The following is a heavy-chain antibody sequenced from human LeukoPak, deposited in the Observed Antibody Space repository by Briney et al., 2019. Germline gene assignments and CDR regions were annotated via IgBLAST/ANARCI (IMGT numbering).Heavy chain of an antibody. CDR1: GGTFSSYA. V-gene: IGHV1-69*04. J-gene: IGHJ6*02. CDR3: ARALTDRYYYGSGSAIGMDV. Sequence: VKVSCKASGGTFSSYAISWVRQAPGQGLEWMGWIIPILGIANYAQKFQGRVTITADKSTSTAYMELSSLRSEDTAVYYCARALTDRYYYGSGSAIGMDVWGQGTTVTVSS. CDR2: IIPILGIA. D-gene: IGHD3-10*01.